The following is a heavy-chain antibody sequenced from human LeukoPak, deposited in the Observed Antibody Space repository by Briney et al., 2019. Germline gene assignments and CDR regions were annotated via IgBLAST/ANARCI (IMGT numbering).Heavy chain of an antibody. CDR2: INPNSGGT. Sequence: GASVKVSCKASGYTFTGYYMHWVRQAPGQGLEWMGWINPNSGGTNYAQKFQGRVTMTRDTSISTAYMELSRLRSDDTAVYYCARVTARLSISWDYWGQGTLVTVSS. CDR3: ARVTARLSISWDY. CDR1: GYTFTGYY. D-gene: IGHD6-13*01. J-gene: IGHJ4*02. V-gene: IGHV1-2*02.